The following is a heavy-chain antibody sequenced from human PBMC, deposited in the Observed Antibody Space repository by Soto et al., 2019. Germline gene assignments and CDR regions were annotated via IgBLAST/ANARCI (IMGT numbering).Heavy chain of an antibody. D-gene: IGHD3-3*01. CDR3: ARAYFGDLGLDAFDI. CDR2: INWSGTET. Sequence: EVQMVESGGGVVRPGGSLRLSCIATGFTFDNFGLTWVRHAPGKGLEWVSGINWSGTETHYADSVRGRFTISRDNARQSLFLQMHSLRVEDTAFYHCARAYFGDLGLDAFDIWGQGTMVTVSS. V-gene: IGHV3-20*01. CDR1: GFTFDNFG. J-gene: IGHJ3*02.